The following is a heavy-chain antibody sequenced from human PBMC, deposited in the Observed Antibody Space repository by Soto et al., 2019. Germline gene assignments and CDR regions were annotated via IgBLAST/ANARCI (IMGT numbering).Heavy chain of an antibody. J-gene: IGHJ6*03. D-gene: IGHD3-16*01. Sequence: EVQLVESGGVLVQPGGSLRLACAASGFTFDQYTMHWVRQAPGKGLEWVSSITWHSGTIGYADSVKGRFTISRDNAKKSLYLQMNSLRGEDTAFYYCATEMITLGVVNYYYMDVWGNGTTVTVSS. CDR2: ITWHSGTI. CDR3: ATEMITLGVVNYYYMDV. CDR1: GFTFDQYT. V-gene: IGHV3-9*01.